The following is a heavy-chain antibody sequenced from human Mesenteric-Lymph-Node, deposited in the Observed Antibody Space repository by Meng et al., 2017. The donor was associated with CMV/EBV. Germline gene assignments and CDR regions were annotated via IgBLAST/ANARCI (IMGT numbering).Heavy chain of an antibody. CDR1: GFTFSNYP. V-gene: IGHV3-30-3*01. D-gene: IGHD2-2*01. Sequence: GESLKISCAASGFTFSNYPMHWVRQAPGKGLEWVAFISYDGTKESYADSVRGRFTISRDNSKNTLYLQMNSLRAEDTAVYYCANGYCSSTSCYLYNGGYYYYGMDVWGQGTTVTVSS. CDR2: ISYDGTKE. J-gene: IGHJ6*02. CDR3: ANGYCSSTSCYLYNGGYYYYGMDV.